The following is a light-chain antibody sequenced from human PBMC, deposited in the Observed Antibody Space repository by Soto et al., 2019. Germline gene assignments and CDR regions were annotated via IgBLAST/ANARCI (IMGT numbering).Light chain of an antibody. J-gene: IGKJ4*01. CDR2: DAS. CDR3: HQRSNWPPFT. V-gene: IGKV3-11*01. CDR1: QSISNF. Sequence: EIVLTQSPATLSLSPGEIATLSFSASQSISNFLAWCQQKPGQAPRLLIYDASKRATDIPDRLIGSGSGTDFTLTISSLEPEDFAVYYCHQRSNWPPFTFGGGTKWIS.